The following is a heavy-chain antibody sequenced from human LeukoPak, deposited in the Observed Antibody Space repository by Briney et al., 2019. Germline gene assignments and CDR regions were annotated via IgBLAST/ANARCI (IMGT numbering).Heavy chain of an antibody. Sequence: AGGSLRLSCAVSGFPFSIYEMNWVRQAPGKGLEWVSNIGSSGTTIYYADSVEGRFSISRDNAKNSLYLQMNSLRVEDTAVYYCALLAVASDFDYWGQGALVTVSS. D-gene: IGHD6-19*01. V-gene: IGHV3-48*03. CDR3: ALLAVASDFDY. CDR1: GFPFSIYE. J-gene: IGHJ4*02. CDR2: IGSSGTTI.